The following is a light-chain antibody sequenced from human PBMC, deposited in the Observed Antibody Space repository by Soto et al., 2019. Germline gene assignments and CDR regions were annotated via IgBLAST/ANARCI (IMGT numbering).Light chain of an antibody. CDR3: NSYTISDTYV. CDR2: EGD. CDR1: SSDVGSYNR. Sequence: QSVLTQPPSVSGSPGQSVTISCIGTSSDVGSYNRVSWYQQPPGTAPKLIIYEGDTRPSGVPDRFSASKSGNTASLTISGLQAEDEADYYCNSYTISDTYVFGTGTKVTVL. J-gene: IGLJ1*01. V-gene: IGLV2-18*02.